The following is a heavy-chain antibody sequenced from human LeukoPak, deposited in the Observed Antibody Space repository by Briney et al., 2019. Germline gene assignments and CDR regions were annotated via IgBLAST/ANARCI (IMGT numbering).Heavy chain of an antibody. CDR1: GSTVSSYY. J-gene: IGHJ6*03. V-gene: IGHV3-53*01. CDR3: TRRMTRDYFYMDV. Sequence: GGSLRLSCAASGSTVSSYYMSWVRQAPGKGLEWVSVLYSDYSTYYADSVKGRFTISRDNSKNTLYLQMNSLRAEDTAVYYCTRRMTRDYFYMDVWGKGTTVTISS. CDR2: LYSDYST.